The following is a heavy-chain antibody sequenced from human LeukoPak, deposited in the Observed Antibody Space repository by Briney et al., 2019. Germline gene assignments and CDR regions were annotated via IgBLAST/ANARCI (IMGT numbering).Heavy chain of an antibody. CDR1: GFTFSSYG. CDR3: ARDPGSSNPGY. J-gene: IGHJ4*02. D-gene: IGHD2-15*01. V-gene: IGHV3-30*03. CDR2: ISYHGSNK. Sequence: GGSLRLSCAASGFTFSSYGMRWVRQAPGEGLEWVAVISYHGSNKYYADSVKGRFTISRDNSKNTLYLQMNSLRAEDTAVYYCARDPGSSNPGYWGQGTLVTVSS.